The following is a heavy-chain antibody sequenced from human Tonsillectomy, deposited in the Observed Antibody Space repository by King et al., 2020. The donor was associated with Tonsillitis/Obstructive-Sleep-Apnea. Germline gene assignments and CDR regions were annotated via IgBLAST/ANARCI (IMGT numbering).Heavy chain of an antibody. J-gene: IGHJ3*02. V-gene: IGHV3-30*04. Sequence: VQLVESGGGVVQPGRSLRLSCAASGFTFSSYAMHWVRQAPGKGLEWVAVISYDGSNKYYADSVKGRFTISRDNSKNTLYLQMNSLRAEDTAVYYCARGGEDIVVVSNAFDIWGQGTMVTVSS. CDR3: ARGGEDIVVVSNAFDI. CDR2: ISYDGSNK. CDR1: GFTFSSYA. D-gene: IGHD2-15*01.